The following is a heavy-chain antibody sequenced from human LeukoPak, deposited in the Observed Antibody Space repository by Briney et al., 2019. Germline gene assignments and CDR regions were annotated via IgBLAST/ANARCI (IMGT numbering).Heavy chain of an antibody. CDR1: GFTFSSYS. J-gene: IGHJ6*02. CDR2: ISSSSSYI. D-gene: IGHD2-15*01. Sequence: GGSLRLSCAASGFTFSSYSMNWVRQAPGKGLEWVSSISSSSSYIYYADSVKGRFTIPRDNAKNSLYLQMNSLRAEDTAVYYCAREYCCGGSCYLPNYYYYGMDVWGQGTTVTVSS. V-gene: IGHV3-21*01. CDR3: AREYCCGGSCYLPNYYYYGMDV.